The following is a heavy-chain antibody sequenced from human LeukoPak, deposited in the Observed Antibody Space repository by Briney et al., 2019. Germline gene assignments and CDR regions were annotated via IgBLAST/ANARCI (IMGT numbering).Heavy chain of an antibody. CDR1: GGSISSSSYY. CDR2: IYYSGST. CDR3: ARVGGVITGTTIRWFDP. Sequence: PSETLSLTCTVSGGSISSSSYYWGWIRQPPGKGLEWIGSIYYSGSTYYNPSLKSRVTISVDTSKNQFSLKLSSVTAADTAVYYCARVGGVITGTTIRWFDPWGQGTLVTVSS. D-gene: IGHD1-7*01. J-gene: IGHJ5*02. V-gene: IGHV4-39*01.